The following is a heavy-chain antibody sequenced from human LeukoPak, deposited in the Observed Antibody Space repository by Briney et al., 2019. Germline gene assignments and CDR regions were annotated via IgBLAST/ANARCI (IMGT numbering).Heavy chain of an antibody. V-gene: IGHV1-8*03. Sequence: ASVKVSCKTSGHTFTIFDINWVRHNTGHGPEWMGWVNCDNENTGYARKFQGRDAITRDTSTSTVYLELNNLSSDDTAMYYCTRGPFLNGNAYNWFDPWGQGTLVTVSS. CDR3: TRGPFLNGNAYNWFDP. CDR1: GHTFTIFD. D-gene: IGHD1-20*01. J-gene: IGHJ5*02. CDR2: VNCDNENT.